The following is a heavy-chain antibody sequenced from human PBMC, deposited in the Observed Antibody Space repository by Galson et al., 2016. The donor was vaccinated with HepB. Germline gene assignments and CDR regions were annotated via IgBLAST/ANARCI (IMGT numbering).Heavy chain of an antibody. CDR1: GDSFTDYY. CDR3: ARRAVAGSKGIFDY. J-gene: IGHJ4*02. V-gene: IGHV1-2*02. Sequence: SVKVSCKASGDSFTDYYIHWLRQAPGQGLEWMGWINPDSGDTNYAQKFQGRVTMTRDTSISTAYMELSSLRSDDTAIYYYARRAVAGSKGIFDYWGQGTLVTVSS. CDR2: INPDSGDT. D-gene: IGHD6-19*01.